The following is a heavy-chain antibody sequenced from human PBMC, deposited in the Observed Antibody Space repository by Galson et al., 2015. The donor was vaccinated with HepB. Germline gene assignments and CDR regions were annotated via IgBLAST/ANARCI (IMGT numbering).Heavy chain of an antibody. CDR3: ARSPLRFLDWLPYYDYYYMDV. D-gene: IGHD3-3*01. CDR2: MNTNTGKP. Sequence: SCKASGYTFTDYVVNWVRQAPGQGLEWMGWMNTNTGKPTYAPGFAGRFVFSLDPSVTTAYLQISSLETDDTAVYYCARSPLRFLDWLPYYDYYYMDVWGEGTTVTVSS. J-gene: IGHJ6*03. CDR1: GYTFTDYV. V-gene: IGHV7-4-1*02.